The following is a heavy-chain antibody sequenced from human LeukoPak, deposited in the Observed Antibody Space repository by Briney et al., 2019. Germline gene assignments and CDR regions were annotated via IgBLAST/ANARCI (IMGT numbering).Heavy chain of an antibody. CDR3: AGDSRPSYDSSAYYYPGDY. D-gene: IGHD3-22*01. Sequence: ASVKVSCKASGYTFTSYYMHWVRQAPGQGLEWMAIINPSGGSTSYAQKFQGRVTMTRDTSTSTVYMELSSLRSEDTAVYYCAGDSRPSYDSSAYYYPGDYWGQGSLVAVSS. J-gene: IGHJ4*02. CDR2: INPSGGST. CDR1: GYTFTSYY. V-gene: IGHV1-46*01.